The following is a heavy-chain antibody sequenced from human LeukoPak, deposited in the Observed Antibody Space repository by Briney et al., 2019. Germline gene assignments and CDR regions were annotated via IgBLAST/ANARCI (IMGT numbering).Heavy chain of an antibody. J-gene: IGHJ3*02. D-gene: IGHD3-22*01. V-gene: IGHV3-23*01. CDR3: AKVLSYYDSSFSYAFDI. CDR1: GFTFSSYG. CDR2: FSGSGGST. Sequence: GGSLRLSCGASGFTFSSYGMSWVRQAPGKGLEWFLAFSGSGGSTYYAGTVKGGFTISRDNSKNTLYLQMNSLRAEDTAVYYCAKVLSYYDSSFSYAFDIWGQGTMVTVSS.